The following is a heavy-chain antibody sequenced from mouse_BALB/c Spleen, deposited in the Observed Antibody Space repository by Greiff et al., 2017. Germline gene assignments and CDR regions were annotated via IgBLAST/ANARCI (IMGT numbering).Heavy chain of an antibody. D-gene: IGHD2-3*01. CDR2: ILPGSGST. V-gene: IGHV1-9*01. J-gene: IGHJ3*01. Sequence: QVQLQQSGAELMKPGASVKISCKATGYTFSSYWIDWVKQRPGHGLEWIGEILPGSGSTNYNEKFKGKATFTADTSSNTAYMQLSSLTSEDSAVYYCARSDGYPPWFAYWGQGTLVTVSA. CDR1: GYTFSSYW. CDR3: ARSDGYPPWFAY.